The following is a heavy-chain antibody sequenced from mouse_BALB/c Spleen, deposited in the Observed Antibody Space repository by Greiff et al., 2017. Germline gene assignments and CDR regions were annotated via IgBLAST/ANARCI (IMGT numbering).Heavy chain of an antibody. J-gene: IGHJ3*01. CDR3: ARHGDYDLY. CDR1: GFAFSSYD. V-gene: IGHV5-12-1*01. D-gene: IGHD2-4*01. Sequence: DVKLVESGGGLVKPGGSLKLSCAASGFAFSSYDMSWVRQTPEKRLEWVAYISSGGGSTYYPDTVKGRFTISRDNAKNTLYLQMSSLKSEDTAMYYCARHGDYDLYWGQGTLVTVSA. CDR2: ISSGGGST.